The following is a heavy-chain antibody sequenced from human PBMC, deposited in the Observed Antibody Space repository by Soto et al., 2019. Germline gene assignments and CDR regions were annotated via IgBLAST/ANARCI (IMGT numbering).Heavy chain of an antibody. J-gene: IGHJ4*02. D-gene: IGHD5-18*01. CDR1: GFTFTSYG. CDR2: ISYDGGLQ. Sequence: QAHLVESGGGVVQPGRSLRLSCAASGFTFTSYGMHWVRQAPGTRLEWVAVISYDGGLQHYADSVKGRFTISSDNSRNMVLLQMNSLRAGDTAVYYCVSDRGYGHASVPYSWGQGTLVSVSS. CDR3: VSDRGYGHASVPYS. V-gene: IGHV3-30*03.